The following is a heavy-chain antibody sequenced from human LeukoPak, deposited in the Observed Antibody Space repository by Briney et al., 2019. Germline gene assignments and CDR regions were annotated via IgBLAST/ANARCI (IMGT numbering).Heavy chain of an antibody. Sequence: SETLSLTCAVSGGSFSGYYWSWIRQPPGKGLEWIGEINHSGSTNYNPSLKSRVTISVDTSKNQFSLKLSSVTAADTAVYYWARVPRVVTPYNWFDPWGQGTLVTVSS. D-gene: IGHD4-23*01. CDR1: GGSFSGYY. CDR2: INHSGST. J-gene: IGHJ5*02. V-gene: IGHV4-34*01. CDR3: ARVPRVVTPYNWFDP.